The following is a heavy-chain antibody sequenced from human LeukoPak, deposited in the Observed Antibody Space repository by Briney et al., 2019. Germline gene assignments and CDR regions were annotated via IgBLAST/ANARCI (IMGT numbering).Heavy chain of an antibody. J-gene: IGHJ4*01. CDR2: INPNSGGT. CDR1: GYTFTGYY. Sequence: GASVKVSCKASGYTFTGYYIYWVRQAPGQGLEWMGWINPNSGGTNYAQNFQGRVTMTRDTSITTAYMELSRLRSDDTAVYYCARDHYYDSSLSSDYWGHGTLVTVSS. D-gene: IGHD3-22*01. CDR3: ARDHYYDSSLSSDY. V-gene: IGHV1-2*02.